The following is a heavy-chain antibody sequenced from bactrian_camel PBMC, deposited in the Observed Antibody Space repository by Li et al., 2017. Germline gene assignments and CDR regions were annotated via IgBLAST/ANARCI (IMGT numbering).Heavy chain of an antibody. CDR1: GFTFDDSD. CDR2: TSNDVNT. V-gene: IGHV3S61*01. Sequence: HVQLVESGGGLVQPGGSLRLSCTASGFTFDDSDMGWCRQAPGNECELVSATSNDVNTYYADSAKGRFTVSRDNDINTLDLQMNSLQPEDTAVYYCSADCVDYSTGRGVPVNYWGQGTQVTVS. J-gene: IGHJ4*01. D-gene: IGHD5*01. CDR3: SADCVDYSTGRGVPVNY.